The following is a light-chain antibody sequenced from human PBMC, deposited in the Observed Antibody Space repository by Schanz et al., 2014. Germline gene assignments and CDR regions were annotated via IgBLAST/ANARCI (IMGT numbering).Light chain of an antibody. J-gene: IGLJ2*01. CDR1: STDVGSYNL. Sequence: QSVLTQPASVSGSPGQSITVSCTGTSTDVGSYNLVSWYQQHPGKAPKLMIYEDTKRPSGVPDRFSGSKSGNTASLTVSGLQVEDGADYYCSSYAGSNNVVFGGGTKLTVL. CDR3: SSYAGSNNVV. V-gene: IGLV2-14*02. CDR2: EDT.